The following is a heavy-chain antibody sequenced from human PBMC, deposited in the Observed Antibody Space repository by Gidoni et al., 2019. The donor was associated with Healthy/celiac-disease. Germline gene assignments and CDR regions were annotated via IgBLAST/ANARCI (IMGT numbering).Heavy chain of an antibody. CDR2: AGET. CDR3: AAYGLQTPVYYYYYGMDV. D-gene: IGHD2-15*01. J-gene: IGHJ6*02. Sequence: AGETIYAQKFQGRVTMTEDTSTDTAYMELSSLRSEDTAVYYCAAYGLQTPVYYYYYGMDVWGQGTTVTVSS. V-gene: IGHV1-24*01.